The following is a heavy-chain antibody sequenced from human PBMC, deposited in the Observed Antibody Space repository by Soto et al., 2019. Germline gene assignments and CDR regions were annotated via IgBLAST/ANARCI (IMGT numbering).Heavy chain of an antibody. V-gene: IGHV1-46*03. Sequence: QVQLVQSGAEVKKPGASVKVSCKASGYTFTSYYMHWVRQAPGQGLEWMGIINPSGGSTSYGQKFQGRVTMAKEKSTSQVYKELRNLGSEDTAGDYCSRDRLSGYYLDYWGQGTPVTGSS. J-gene: IGHJ4*02. D-gene: IGHD3-22*01. CDR1: GYTFTSYY. CDR3: SRDRLSGYYLDY. CDR2: INPSGGST.